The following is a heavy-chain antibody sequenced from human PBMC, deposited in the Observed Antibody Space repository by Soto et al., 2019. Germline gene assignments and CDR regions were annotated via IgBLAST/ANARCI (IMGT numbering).Heavy chain of an antibody. V-gene: IGHV3-74*01. CDR3: ARVTTTVVKYGFDY. Sequence: GGSLRLSCAASGFTFSSYWMHWVRQAPGKGLVWVSRINSDGSSTSYADSVKGRFTISRDNAKNTLYLQMNSLRAEDTAVYYCARVTTTVVKYGFDYWGQGTLVTVSS. J-gene: IGHJ4*02. D-gene: IGHD4-17*01. CDR1: GFTFSSYW. CDR2: INSDGSST.